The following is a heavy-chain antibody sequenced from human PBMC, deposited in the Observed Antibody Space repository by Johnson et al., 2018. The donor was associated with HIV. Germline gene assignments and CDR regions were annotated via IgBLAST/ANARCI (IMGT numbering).Heavy chain of an antibody. CDR2: ISHDGNNK. CDR3: ARDAVIRSGWYNVDAFDV. V-gene: IGHV3-30*04. Sequence: QVQLVESGGGVVQPGRSLRLSCAASGFIFSSYAMHWVRQAPGKGLEWVAVISHDGNNKYYADSVKGRFTISRDNAKNSLYLQMNSLRAEDTAVYYCARDAVIRSGWYNVDAFDVWGQGTMVTVSS. D-gene: IGHD6-19*01. CDR1: GFIFSSYA. J-gene: IGHJ3*01.